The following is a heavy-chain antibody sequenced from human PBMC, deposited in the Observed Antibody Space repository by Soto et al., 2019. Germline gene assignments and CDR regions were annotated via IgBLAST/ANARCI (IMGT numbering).Heavy chain of an antibody. V-gene: IGHV3-66*01. J-gene: IGHJ6*03. CDR3: AGPSGGATTGYMDV. CDR2: IYSGGST. CDR1: GFTVSSNY. D-gene: IGHD5-12*01. Sequence: GGSLRLSCAASGFTVSSNYMSWVRQAPGKGLEWVSVIYSGGSTYYADSVKGRFTISRDNSKNTLYLQMNSLRAGDTAVYYCAGPSGGATTGYMDVWGKGTTVTVSS.